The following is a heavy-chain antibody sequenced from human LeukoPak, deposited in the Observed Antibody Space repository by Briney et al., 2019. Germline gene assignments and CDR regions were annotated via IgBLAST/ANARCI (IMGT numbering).Heavy chain of an antibody. V-gene: IGHV3-23*01. CDR2: ISSGDRT. CDR3: AKDATASPYFHWFDN. J-gene: IGHJ4*02. CDR1: GFTFSSYA. Sequence: GGTLRLSCAASGFTFSSYAMNWVRQAPGKGLEWVAGISSGDRTFHAESVKGRFTISRDKSKDTLYLQMNSLRAEDTAVYYCAKDATASPYFHWFDNWGQGTQVIVSS. D-gene: IGHD3-9*01.